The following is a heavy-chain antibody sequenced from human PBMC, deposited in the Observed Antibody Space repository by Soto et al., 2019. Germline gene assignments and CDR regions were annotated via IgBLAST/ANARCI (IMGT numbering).Heavy chain of an antibody. V-gene: IGHV3-30*18. CDR2: ISYDGSNK. CDR3: AKDRLRSTFDY. CDR1: GFTFSSYG. Sequence: GGSLRLSCAASGFTFSSYGMHWVRQAPGKGLEWVAVISYDGSNKYYADSVKGRFTISRDNSKNTLYLQMNSLRAEDTAVYYCAKDRLRSTFDYWGQGTLVTVSS. J-gene: IGHJ4*02. D-gene: IGHD4-17*01.